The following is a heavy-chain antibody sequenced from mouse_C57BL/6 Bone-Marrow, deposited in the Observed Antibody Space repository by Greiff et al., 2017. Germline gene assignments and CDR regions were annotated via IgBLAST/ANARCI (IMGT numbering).Heavy chain of an antibody. V-gene: IGHV5-15*01. J-gene: IGHJ1*03. CDR1: GFTFSDYG. Sequence: EVKLVESGGGLVQPGGSLKLSCAASGFTFSDYGMAWVRQAPRKGPEWVAFISNLAYSIYYADTVKGLFTISRENAKNTMYLEMSRLRSEDTAMYYCARQAYYYGSSEGWYFDVWVTGTTTTVSS. D-gene: IGHD1-1*01. CDR3: ARQAYYYGSSEGWYFDV. CDR2: ISNLAYSI.